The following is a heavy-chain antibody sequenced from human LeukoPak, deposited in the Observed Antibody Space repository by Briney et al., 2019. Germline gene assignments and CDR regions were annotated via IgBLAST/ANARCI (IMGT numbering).Heavy chain of an antibody. D-gene: IGHD6-13*01. Sequence: SETLSLTCAVYGGSFSGYYWSWIRQPPGKGLEWIGEINHSGSTNYNPSLKSRVTISVDTSKNQFSLKLSSVTAADTAVYYCARQEGIAAAGYYYYYGMDVWGQGTTVTVSS. J-gene: IGHJ6*02. CDR1: GGSFSGYY. CDR2: INHSGST. CDR3: ARQEGIAAAGYYYYYGMDV. V-gene: IGHV4-34*01.